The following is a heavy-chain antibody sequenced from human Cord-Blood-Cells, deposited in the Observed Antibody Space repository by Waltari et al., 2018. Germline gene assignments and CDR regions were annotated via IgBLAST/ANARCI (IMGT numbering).Heavy chain of an antibody. J-gene: IGHJ3*02. CDR1: GYTFTTYY. Sequence: QVQLVQSGAEVKKPGASVKVSCKASGYTFTTYYMHWVRQALVQGHEWMGIINPSGGSTSYAQKFQGRVTMTRDTSTSTVYMELSSLRSEDTAVYYCARDQIFGVVITSKTDDAFDIWGQGTMVTVSS. CDR3: ARDQIFGVVITSKTDDAFDI. D-gene: IGHD3-3*01. V-gene: IGHV1-46*01. CDR2: INPSGGST.